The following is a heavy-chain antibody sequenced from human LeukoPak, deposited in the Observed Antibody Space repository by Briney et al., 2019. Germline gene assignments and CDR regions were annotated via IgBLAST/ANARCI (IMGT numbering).Heavy chain of an antibody. CDR1: GGSISSYY. D-gene: IGHD3-9*01. CDR3: ATGNYDILTGNAFDI. V-gene: IGHV4-59*08. J-gene: IGHJ3*02. CDR2: IYYSGST. Sequence: PSETLSLTCTVSGGSISSYYWSWIRQPPGKGLEWIGYIYYSGSTSYNPSLKSRVTISVDTSKNQFSLKLSSVTAADTAVYYCATGNYDILTGNAFDIWGQGTMVSVSS.